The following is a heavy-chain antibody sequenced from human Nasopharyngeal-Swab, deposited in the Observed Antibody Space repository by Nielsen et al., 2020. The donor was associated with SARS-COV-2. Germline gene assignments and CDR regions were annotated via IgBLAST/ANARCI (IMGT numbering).Heavy chain of an antibody. CDR2: FDPEDGET. CDR3: ARDPTSVAGTGDYYYGMDV. V-gene: IGHV1-24*01. D-gene: IGHD6-19*01. J-gene: IGHJ6*02. CDR1: GYTFTGYY. Sequence: ASVKVSCKASGYTFTGYYMHWVRQAPGQGLEWMGGFDPEDGETIYAQKFQGRVTMTEDTSTDTAYMELSSLRSDDTAVYYCARDPTSVAGTGDYYYGMDVWGQGTTVTVSS.